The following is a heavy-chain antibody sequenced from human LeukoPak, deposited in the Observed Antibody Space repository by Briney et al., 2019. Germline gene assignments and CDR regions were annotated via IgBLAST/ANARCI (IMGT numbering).Heavy chain of an antibody. CDR3: ARLNYHFWSGSFDF. V-gene: IGHV4-31*03. J-gene: IGHJ4*02. Sequence: SQTLSLTCSVSGGSISVGGYYWSWVRQAPGKGLEWIGYIYRRGDSYYSPSLQTRVSISVDTSKNQFSLKLNSVTAADTAVYYYARLNYHFWSGSFDFWGQGTPVTVSS. D-gene: IGHD3-3*01. CDR2: IYRRGDS. CDR1: GGSISVGGYY.